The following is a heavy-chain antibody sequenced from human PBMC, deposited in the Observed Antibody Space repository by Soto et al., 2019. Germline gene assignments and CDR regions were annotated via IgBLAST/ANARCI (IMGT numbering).Heavy chain of an antibody. CDR2: VSGSDDST. CDR3: AKPGGYYKEVSEFDY. V-gene: IGHV3-23*01. CDR1: GFTFSSYA. Sequence: EVQLLESGGGLVQPGGSLRLSCAASGFTFSSYAMSWVRQAPGKGLECVSAVSGSDDSTYYTDSVKGRFTISRDNSKNTLYLQMNSLRAEDTAVYFCAKPGGYYKEVSEFDYWGPGTLVTVSS. D-gene: IGHD3-3*01. J-gene: IGHJ4*02.